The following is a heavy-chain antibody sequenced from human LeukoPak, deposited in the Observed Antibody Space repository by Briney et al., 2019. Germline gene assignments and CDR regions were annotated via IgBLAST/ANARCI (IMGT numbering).Heavy chain of an antibody. CDR3: ARDRPGTVTTFDY. D-gene: IGHD4-17*01. J-gene: IGHJ4*02. Sequence: GWSLRLSCAASGFTFSDSHMTWIRQARGKGLVWVSYISSSGRTTYYADSVKGRVTISRDNAKNSLYLQMNSLRAEDTAMYYCARDRPGTVTTFDYWGQGTLVTVSS. CDR1: GFTFSDSH. CDR2: ISSSGRTT. V-gene: IGHV3-11*04.